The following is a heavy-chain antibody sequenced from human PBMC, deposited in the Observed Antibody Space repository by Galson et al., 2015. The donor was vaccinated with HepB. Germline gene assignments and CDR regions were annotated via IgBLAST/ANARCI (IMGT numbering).Heavy chain of an antibody. CDR2: IYYSGST. CDR3: AGTRGYYDSSGYYRVDAFDT. V-gene: IGHV4-59*01. D-gene: IGHD3-22*01. CDR1: GGSISSYY. J-gene: IGHJ3*02. Sequence: SETLSLTCTVSGGSISSYYWSWIRQPPGKGLEWIGYIYYSGSTNYNPSLKSRVTISVDTSKNQFSLKLSSVTAADTAVYYCAGTRGYYDSSGYYRVDAFDTWGQGTMVTVSS.